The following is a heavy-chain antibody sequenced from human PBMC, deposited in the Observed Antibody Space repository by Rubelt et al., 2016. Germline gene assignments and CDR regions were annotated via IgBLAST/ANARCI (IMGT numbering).Heavy chain of an antibody. CDR2: FDAEEDEP. CDR1: GYSLSALS. D-gene: IGHD3/OR15-3a*01. J-gene: IGHJ4*02. V-gene: IGHV1-24*01. CDR3: ATVTVGTSYDDH. Sequence: QVQLVQSGAEVKNPGASVKVSCKVSGYSLSALSMHWIRQAPGNGLEWMGGFDAEEDEPIYASGFQGSVTSDEDTSKDTAVMELSRLRSEDTAVYYCATVTVGTSYDDHWGQGTLVTVSS.